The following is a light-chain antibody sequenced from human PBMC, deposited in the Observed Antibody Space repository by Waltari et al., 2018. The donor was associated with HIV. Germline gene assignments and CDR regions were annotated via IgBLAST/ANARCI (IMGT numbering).Light chain of an antibody. Sequence: SYELTQPPSASVSPGQTASITCSGDKLEKKYVCWYQQKPGQSPVMVLYQASKRPSGIPGRFSGSNSGNTATLTISGTQAMDEADYYCQAWDSSTVVFGGGTKLTVL. CDR1: KLEKKY. J-gene: IGLJ2*01. CDR2: QAS. V-gene: IGLV3-1*01. CDR3: QAWDSSTVV.